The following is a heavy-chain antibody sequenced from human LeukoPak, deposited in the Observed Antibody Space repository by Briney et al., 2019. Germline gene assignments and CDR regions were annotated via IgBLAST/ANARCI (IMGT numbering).Heavy chain of an antibody. V-gene: IGHV1-46*03. Sequence: GASVKVSCKASGYSFTSYYMRWVRQAPGQGLEWMGIINPSGGSTTYAQEFQGRVTMTRDTSTSTVYMQLSSLSSEDTAVYYCAREKGAARAFDYWGQGTLVTVSS. CDR1: GYSFTSYY. CDR2: INPSGGST. J-gene: IGHJ4*02. CDR3: AREKGAARAFDY. D-gene: IGHD6-6*01.